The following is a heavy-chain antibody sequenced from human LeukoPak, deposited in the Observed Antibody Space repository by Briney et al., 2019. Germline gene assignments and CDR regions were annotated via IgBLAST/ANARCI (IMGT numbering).Heavy chain of an antibody. D-gene: IGHD5-24*01. Sequence: SGTLSLTCAVSGGSISSSNWWSWVRQPPGKGLEWIGEIYHSGSTNYNPSLKSRVTISVDKPKNQFSLKLSSVTAADTAVYYCARGSMADHDAFDIWGQGTMVTVSS. J-gene: IGHJ3*02. CDR1: GGSISSSNW. CDR3: ARGSMADHDAFDI. CDR2: IYHSGST. V-gene: IGHV4-4*02.